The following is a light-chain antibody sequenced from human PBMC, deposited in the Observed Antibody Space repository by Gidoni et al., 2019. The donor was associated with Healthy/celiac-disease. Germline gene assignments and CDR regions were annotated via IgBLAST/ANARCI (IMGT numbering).Light chain of an antibody. CDR2: WAS. CDR1: QSVLYSSNNKNY. Sequence: DIVMTQSPDSLAVSLGERATINCQSSQSVLYSSNNKNYLAWYQQKPGQPPKLLIYWASTRESGVPDRFSGSGSGTDFTLTISSLQAEDVAVYYCQQYYSTPQTFGQGTKLEIK. V-gene: IGKV4-1*01. J-gene: IGKJ2*01. CDR3: QQYYSTPQT.